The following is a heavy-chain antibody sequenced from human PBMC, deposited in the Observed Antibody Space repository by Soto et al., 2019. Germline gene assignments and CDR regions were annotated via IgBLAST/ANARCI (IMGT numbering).Heavy chain of an antibody. D-gene: IGHD3-22*01. CDR1: GFTFSSYG. V-gene: IGHV3-33*01. CDR2: IWYDGSNK. Sequence: GGSLRLSCAASGFTFSSYGMHWVRQAPGKGLEWVAVIWYDGSNKYYADSVKGRFTISRDNSKNTLYLQMNSLRAEDTAVYYCARDAPGLHTYDSSGFDYWGQGTLVTVSS. J-gene: IGHJ4*02. CDR3: ARDAPGLHTYDSSGFDY.